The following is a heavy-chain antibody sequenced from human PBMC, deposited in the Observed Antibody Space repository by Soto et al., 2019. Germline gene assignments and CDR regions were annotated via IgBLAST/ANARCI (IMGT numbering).Heavy chain of an antibody. CDR2: IRNKANSYTT. J-gene: IGHJ4*02. CDR1: GFTFSDHY. V-gene: IGHV3-72*01. CDR3: ARGAPPFDD. Sequence: GGSLRLSCEGSGFTFSDHYMGWVRQAPGKGLEWVGRIRNKANSYTTEYAASVKGRFTISRDDSKNSLYLQMNSLRTDDTAVYYCARGAPPFDDWGQGTLVTVSS.